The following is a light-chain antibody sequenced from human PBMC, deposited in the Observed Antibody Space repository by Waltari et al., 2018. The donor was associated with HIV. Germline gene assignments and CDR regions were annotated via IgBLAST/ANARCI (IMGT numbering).Light chain of an antibody. Sequence: QAVVTQAPSLTVSPGGTVTLPCGSTTGTVTTGPHLYWFQQKPGQAPKTLISDTRNKHSWTPARFSGSLLGGKAALTLSGAQPEDEAEYYCLLSYSGARVFGGGTKLTVL. CDR2: DTR. CDR1: TGTVTTGPH. V-gene: IGLV7-46*01. CDR3: LLSYSGARV. J-gene: IGLJ3*02.